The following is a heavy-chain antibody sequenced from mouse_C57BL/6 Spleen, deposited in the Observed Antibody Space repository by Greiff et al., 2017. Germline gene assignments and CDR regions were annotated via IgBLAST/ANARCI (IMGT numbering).Heavy chain of an antibody. CDR1: GYTFTSYW. CDR3: ARGAHWFAY. J-gene: IGHJ3*01. CDR2: IDPSDSYT. D-gene: IGHD1-3*01. Sequence: QVHVKQPGAELVKPGASVKLSCKASGYTFTSYWMQWVKQRPGQGLEWIGEIDPSDSYTNYTQKIKGKATLTVDTSASTAYMQLSSLTSEDSAVYYGARGAHWFAYWGQGTLVTVSA. V-gene: IGHV1-50*01.